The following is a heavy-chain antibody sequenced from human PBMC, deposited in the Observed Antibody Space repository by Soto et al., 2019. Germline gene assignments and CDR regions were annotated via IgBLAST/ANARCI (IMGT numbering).Heavy chain of an antibody. Sequence: SETLSLTCAVSGGSISSSSYYWGWIRQPPGKGLEWIGSIYYSGSTYYNPSLKSRVTISVDTSKNQFSLKLSSVTAADTAVYYCARPPGDYFWYFDLWGRGTLVTVSS. CDR1: GGSISSSSYY. CDR3: ARPPGDYFWYFDL. J-gene: IGHJ2*01. D-gene: IGHD4-17*01. CDR2: IYYSGST. V-gene: IGHV4-39*01.